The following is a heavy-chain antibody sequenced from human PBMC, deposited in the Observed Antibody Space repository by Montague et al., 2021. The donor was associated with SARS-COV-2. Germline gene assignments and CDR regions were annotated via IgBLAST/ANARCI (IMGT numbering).Heavy chain of an antibody. CDR3: ARVPDPMRFHSDASEYYSYFDS. CDR1: GYSITNGYY. CDR2: IYHSGDS. D-gene: IGHD2/OR15-2a*01. J-gene: IGHJ4*02. Sequence: SETLSLTCTVSGYSITNGYYWAWIRQPPGKGLEWIGMIYHSGDSYYNPSLKSRVTISVDTSKNQFSLRLSDVSAADTALYYCARVPDPMRFHSDASEYYSYFDSWGQGARVTVSP. V-gene: IGHV4-38-2*02.